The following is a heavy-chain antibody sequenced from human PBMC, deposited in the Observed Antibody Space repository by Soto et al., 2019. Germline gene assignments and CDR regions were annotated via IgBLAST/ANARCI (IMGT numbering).Heavy chain of an antibody. CDR1: GFSFNTYW. CDR3: ATRAGAPAD. V-gene: IGHV3-7*01. Sequence: EVQLVEAGGGLVQLGGPLSLSCAASGFSFNTYWRSWIRQAPGKGLEWVANINEDGNKQNYVDSVRGRFTISRDNAKTSVHLQMNSLRVEDTAVYYCATRAGAPADWGQGTLVTVSS. D-gene: IGHD6-25*01. J-gene: IGHJ4*02. CDR2: INEDGNKQ.